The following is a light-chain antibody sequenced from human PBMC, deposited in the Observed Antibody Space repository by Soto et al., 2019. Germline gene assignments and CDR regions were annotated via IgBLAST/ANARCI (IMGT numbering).Light chain of an antibody. CDR2: EVS. CDR1: SPDFG. J-gene: IGLJ3*02. Sequence: QSALTQPASVSGSPGQSITISCTGISPDFGVSWYQHFPGKAPKLLIFEVSNRPSGVSTRFSGSKSGNMAFLTISGLQSEEEGLYHCSSSSSTAALFGGGTKVNVL. V-gene: IGLV2-14*01. CDR3: SSSSSTAAL.